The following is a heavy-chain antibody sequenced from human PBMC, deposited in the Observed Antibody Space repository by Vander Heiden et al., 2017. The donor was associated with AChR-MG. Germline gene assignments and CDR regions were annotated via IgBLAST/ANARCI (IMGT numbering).Heavy chain of an antibody. J-gene: IGHJ4*02. V-gene: IGHV3-23*01. Sequence: EVQLLESGGGLVQPGGSLRLSCAASGFTFSSYAMSWVRQAPGKGLEWVSAISGSGGSTYYADSVKGRFTISRDNSKNTRYLKMNSMRAEETAVYYCAKGYGYGDNGVYYFDYWGQGTLVTVSS. CDR1: GFTFSSYA. CDR2: ISGSGGST. D-gene: IGHD4-17*01. CDR3: AKGYGYGDNGVYYFDY.